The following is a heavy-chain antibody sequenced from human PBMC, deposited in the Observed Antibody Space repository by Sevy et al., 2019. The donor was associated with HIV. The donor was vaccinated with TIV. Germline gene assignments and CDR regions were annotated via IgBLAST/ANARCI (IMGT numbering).Heavy chain of an antibody. V-gene: IGHV3-23*01. Sequence: GGSLRLSCAASGFTFSSYVMSWVRQAPGKGLEWVSSISGSGGSTYYGDSVTGRLIISRDNSKNKLYLQMNSLRAEDTAIYYCAKDCLGGPNNWFDPWGQGTLVTVSS. CDR2: ISGSGGST. CDR3: AKDCLGGPNNWFDP. D-gene: IGHD3-16*01. CDR1: GFTFSSYV. J-gene: IGHJ5*02.